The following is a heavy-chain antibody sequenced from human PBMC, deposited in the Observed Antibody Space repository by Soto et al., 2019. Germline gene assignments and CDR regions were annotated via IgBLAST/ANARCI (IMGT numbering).Heavy chain of an antibody. Sequence: QVQLQESGPGLVKPSETLSLTCTVSGGSISSYYWSWIRQPAGKGLEWIGRIYTSGSTNYNPALKRRVTMSVDTSKNQFSLKLSSVTAADTAVYYCARSTTYPHYYGMDVWGQGTTVTVSS. CDR3: ARSTTYPHYYGMDV. J-gene: IGHJ6*02. CDR1: GGSISSYY. CDR2: IYTSGST. D-gene: IGHD4-17*01. V-gene: IGHV4-4*07.